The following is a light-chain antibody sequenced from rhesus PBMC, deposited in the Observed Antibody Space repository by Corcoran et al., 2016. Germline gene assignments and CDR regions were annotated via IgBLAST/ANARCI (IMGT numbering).Light chain of an antibody. J-gene: IGKJ1*01. CDR3: LQHSNWPWT. Sequence: EIVMTQSPATLSLSPGERATLSCRASQSVSSSLAWYQQKPGQAPRLLIYGASSRATDIPDRFSGRGAVTDFTVTISSLEPEDVAVYYCLQHSNWPWTFGQGTKVEIK. CDR2: GAS. V-gene: IGKV3-24*01. CDR1: QSVSSS.